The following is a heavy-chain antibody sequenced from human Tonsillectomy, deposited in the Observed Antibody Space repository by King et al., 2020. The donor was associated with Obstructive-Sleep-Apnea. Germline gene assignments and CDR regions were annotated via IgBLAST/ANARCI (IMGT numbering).Heavy chain of an antibody. J-gene: IGHJ4*02. CDR3: ARDRCSFTSCYVLDY. CDR2: INPHSGGT. CDR1: GYTFTGYY. Sequence: VQLVESGTEVKKPGASVKVSCKASGYTFTGYYMHWVRQAPGQGLEWMGWINPHSGGTNYAQKFQGRVTMTRDTSINTAYLELSSDDTAVYYCARDRCSFTSCYVLDYWGQGTLVTVSS. V-gene: IGHV1-2*02. D-gene: IGHD2-2*01.